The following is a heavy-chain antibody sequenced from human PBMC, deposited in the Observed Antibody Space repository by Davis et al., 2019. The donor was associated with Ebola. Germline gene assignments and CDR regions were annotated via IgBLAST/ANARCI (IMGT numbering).Heavy chain of an antibody. CDR1: GYTFTSYG. CDR3: ARDDDDDNWFDP. D-gene: IGHD1-1*01. J-gene: IGHJ5*02. V-gene: IGHV1-18*01. Sequence: ASVKVSCKASGYTFTSYGISWVRQAPGQGLEWMGWISAYNGNTNYAQKLQGRVTMTTDTSTSTAYMELRRLRSEDTAVYYCARDDDDDNWFDPWGQGTLVTVSS. CDR2: ISAYNGNT.